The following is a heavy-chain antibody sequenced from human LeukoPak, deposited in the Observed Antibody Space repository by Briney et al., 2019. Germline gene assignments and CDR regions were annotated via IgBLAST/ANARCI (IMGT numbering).Heavy chain of an antibody. D-gene: IGHD3-10*01. CDR1: GLTVTNNY. Sequence: GGSLRLSCAASGLTVTNNYWHWVRQAPGKGLEWVAGLSGSGGGTNYADSVKGQFTISRDNAKNTLYLQMNSLRAEDTAVYFCAKRGVVIRVILVGFHKEAYYFDSWGQGALVTVSS. CDR2: LSGSGGGT. V-gene: IGHV3-23*01. J-gene: IGHJ4*02. CDR3: AKRGVVIRVILVGFHKEAYYFDS.